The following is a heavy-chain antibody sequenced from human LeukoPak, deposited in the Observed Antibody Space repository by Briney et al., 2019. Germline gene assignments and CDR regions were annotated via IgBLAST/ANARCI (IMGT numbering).Heavy chain of an antibody. CDR2: ISYDGSNK. Sequence: PGGSLRLSCAASGFTFSSYAMHWVRQAPGKGLEWVAVISYDGSNKYYADSVKGRFTISRDNSKNTLYLQMNSLRAEDTAVYYCARDRYSSSSGFTDYWGQGTLVTVSS. CDR1: GFTFSSYA. J-gene: IGHJ4*02. D-gene: IGHD6-6*01. CDR3: ARDRYSSSSGFTDY. V-gene: IGHV3-30-3*01.